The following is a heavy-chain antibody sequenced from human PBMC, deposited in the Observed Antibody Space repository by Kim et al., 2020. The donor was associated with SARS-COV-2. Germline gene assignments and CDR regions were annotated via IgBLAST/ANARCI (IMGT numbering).Heavy chain of an antibody. D-gene: IGHD4-17*01. Sequence: SETLSLTCTVSGGSISSSSYYWGWIRQPPGKGLEWIGSIYYSGSTYYNSSLKSRVTISVDTSKNQFSLKLSSVTAADTAVYYCARQKGYGGNPRGWFDPWGQGTLVTVSS. CDR2: IYYSGST. CDR3: ARQKGYGGNPRGWFDP. J-gene: IGHJ5*02. V-gene: IGHV4-39*01. CDR1: GGSISSSSYY.